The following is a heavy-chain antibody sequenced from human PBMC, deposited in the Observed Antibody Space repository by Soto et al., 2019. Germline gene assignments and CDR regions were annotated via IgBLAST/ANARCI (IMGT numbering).Heavy chain of an antibody. CDR1: GYSFTSYD. D-gene: IGHD7-27*01. Sequence: ASVKVSCKASGYSFTSYDINWVRQATGQGLEWMGWMNPNSGKADYAQKFQGRVTMTTDNSISTAYMELSSLRSEDTAVYYCASQLTGDYYYYGMDVWGQGTTVTVSS. J-gene: IGHJ6*02. CDR2: MNPNSGKA. CDR3: ASQLTGDYYYYGMDV. V-gene: IGHV1-8*01.